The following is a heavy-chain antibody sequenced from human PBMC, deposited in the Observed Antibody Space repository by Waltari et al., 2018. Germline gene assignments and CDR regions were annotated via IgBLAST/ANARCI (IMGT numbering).Heavy chain of an antibody. CDR3: ARELRYYDSSGYWAFCAFDI. CDR1: GYSISSGYY. J-gene: IGHJ3*02. D-gene: IGHD3-22*01. Sequence: QVQLQESGPGLVKPSETLSLTCAVSGYSISSGYYWGWIRQPPGKGLEWIGSIYHSGSTYYNPSLKSRVTISVDTSKNQFSLKLSSVTAADTAVYYCARELRYYDSSGYWAFCAFDIWGQGTMVTVSS. V-gene: IGHV4-38-2*02. CDR2: IYHSGST.